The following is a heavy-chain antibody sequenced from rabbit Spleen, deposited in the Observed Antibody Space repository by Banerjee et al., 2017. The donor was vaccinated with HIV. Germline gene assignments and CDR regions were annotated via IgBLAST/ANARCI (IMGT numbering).Heavy chain of an antibody. D-gene: IGHD6-1*01. CDR2: IYGGSIGRT. V-gene: IGHV1S45*01. Sequence: QEQLEESGGDLVKPEGSLTLTCTASGFSFSSSYWICWVRQAPGKGLEWIGCIYGGSIGRTYYASWAKGRFTISKPSSTMVTLQMTSLTAADTATYFCASAYSDIYFNLWGPGTLVTVS. CDR1: GFSFSSSYW. CDR3: ASAYSDIYFNL. J-gene: IGHJ4*01.